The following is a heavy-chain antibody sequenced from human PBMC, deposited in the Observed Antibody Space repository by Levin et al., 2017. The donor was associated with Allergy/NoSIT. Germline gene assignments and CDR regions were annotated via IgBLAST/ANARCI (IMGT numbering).Heavy chain of an antibody. CDR1: GGSVSSSNW. V-gene: IGHV4-4*02. D-gene: IGHD3-3*01. CDR2: IYHAGRT. Sequence: TPSETLSLTCDVSGGSVSSSNWWTWVRQAPGKGLEWIGEIYHAGRTNYNPSLKSRVTISVDKSKNQFSLNLTSVTAADTAIYFCVRDKRFAHGLGVWGLGTTFIVSS. J-gene: IGHJ6*02. CDR3: VRDKRFAHGLGV.